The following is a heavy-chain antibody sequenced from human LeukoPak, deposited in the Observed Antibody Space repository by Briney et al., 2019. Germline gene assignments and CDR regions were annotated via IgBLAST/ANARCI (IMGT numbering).Heavy chain of an antibody. CDR3: ARRLRKGYPFDY. J-gene: IGHJ4*02. CDR1: GGSFSGYY. D-gene: IGHD5-12*01. V-gene: IGHV4-34*01. Sequence: SETLSLTCAVYGGSFSGYYWSWIRQPPGKGLEWIGEINHSGSTNYNPSLKSRVTISVDTSKNQFSLKLSSVTAADTAVYYCARRLRKGYPFDYWGQGTLVTVSS. CDR2: INHSGST.